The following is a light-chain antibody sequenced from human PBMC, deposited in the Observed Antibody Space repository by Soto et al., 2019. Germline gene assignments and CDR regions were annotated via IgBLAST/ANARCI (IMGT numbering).Light chain of an antibody. CDR2: GAS. CDR1: QTVNNK. J-gene: IGKJ5*01. Sequence: EILMTQSPATLSVSPGERATLSCRATQTVNNKVVWYQHKPGQAPRLLIYGASTRATGIPARFSGSGSGTEFTLSISRLQSEDFAVYYCQQYNSWPPITFGQGTRLEIK. V-gene: IGKV3-15*01. CDR3: QQYNSWPPIT.